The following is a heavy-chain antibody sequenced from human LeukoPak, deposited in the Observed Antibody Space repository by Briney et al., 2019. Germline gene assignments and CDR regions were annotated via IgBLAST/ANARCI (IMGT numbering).Heavy chain of an antibody. CDR3: ARGPLSTGYFDF. V-gene: IGHV4-4*07. CDR1: GDFISPYY. Sequence: SETLSPTCTVSGDFISPYYWSWIRQPAGKELEWIGRIYPSGSTNYNPSLKSRLTMSIHTSKNQFSLNLTSVTAADTAVYFCARGPLSTGYFDFWGQGALVTVSS. J-gene: IGHJ4*02. CDR2: IYPSGST. D-gene: IGHD2-8*02.